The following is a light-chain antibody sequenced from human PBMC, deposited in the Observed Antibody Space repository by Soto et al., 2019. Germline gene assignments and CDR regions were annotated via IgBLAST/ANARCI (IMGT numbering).Light chain of an antibody. J-gene: IGKJ2*01. Sequence: EIVLTQSPGTLSLSPGERATLSCRASQSVSGRYLAWYQQKPGQAPRLLIYGASIRATGIPDRFSGSESGTDFTLTISRLEPEDFAVYYCQQYGSSPLYTFGQGTKLEIK. V-gene: IGKV3-20*01. CDR3: QQYGSSPLYT. CDR1: QSVSGRY. CDR2: GAS.